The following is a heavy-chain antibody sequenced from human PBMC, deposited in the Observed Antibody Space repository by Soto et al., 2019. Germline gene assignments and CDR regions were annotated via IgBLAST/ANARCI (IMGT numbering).Heavy chain of an antibody. CDR3: ARVPTDYGDSRWYYGMDV. Sequence: SETLSLTCTVSGGSIGSGDYYWSWIRQPPGKGLEWIGYIYYSGSTYYNTSLKSQVTISVDTSKNQLSLKLSSVTAADTAVYYCARVPTDYGDSRWYYGMDVWGQGTTVTVSS. D-gene: IGHD4-17*01. CDR1: GGSIGSGDYY. V-gene: IGHV4-30-4*01. CDR2: IYYSGST. J-gene: IGHJ6*02.